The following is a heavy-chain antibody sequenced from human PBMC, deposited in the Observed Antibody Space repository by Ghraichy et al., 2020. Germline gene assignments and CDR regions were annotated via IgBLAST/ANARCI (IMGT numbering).Heavy chain of an antibody. D-gene: IGHD6-19*01. CDR3: ANIPVLGAWYFGL. CDR1: GFTFSSIG. V-gene: IGHV3-23*01. J-gene: IGHJ2*01. Sequence: GESLNISCAASGFTFSSIGMSWVRQAPGKGLEWVSSISASGGETYYADSGKGRFTIPSGNSENKLYLQMNSLRAEDTAVYYCANIPVLGAWYFGLWGRGTLVTVSS. CDR2: ISASGGET.